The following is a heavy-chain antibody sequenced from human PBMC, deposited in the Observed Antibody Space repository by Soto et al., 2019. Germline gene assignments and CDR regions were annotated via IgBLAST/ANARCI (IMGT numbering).Heavy chain of an antibody. D-gene: IGHD3-22*01. CDR2: IIPIFGTA. CDR1: GGTFSSYA. CDR3: ARTDYYDSSGNYYSTYYFDY. Sequence: SVKVSCKXSGGTFSSYAISWVRQAPGQGLEWMGGIIPIFGTANYAQKFQGRVTITADESTSTAYMELSSLRSEDTAVYYCARTDYYDSSGNYYSTYYFDYWGQGTLVTVSS. V-gene: IGHV1-69*13. J-gene: IGHJ4*02.